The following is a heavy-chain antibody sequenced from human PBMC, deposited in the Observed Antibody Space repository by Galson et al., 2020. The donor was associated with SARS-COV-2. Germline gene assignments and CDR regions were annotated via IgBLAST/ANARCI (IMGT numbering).Heavy chain of an antibody. CDR2: INHSGST. Sequence: SETLSLTCAVYGGSFSGYYWSWIRQPPGKGLEWIGEINHSGSTNYNPSLKSRVTISVDTSKNQFSLKLSSVTAADTAVYYCARMRTVTTFYHCYGMDVWGQGTTVTVSS. J-gene: IGHJ6*02. D-gene: IGHD4-17*01. CDR1: GGSFSGYY. CDR3: ARMRTVTTFYHCYGMDV. V-gene: IGHV4-34*01.